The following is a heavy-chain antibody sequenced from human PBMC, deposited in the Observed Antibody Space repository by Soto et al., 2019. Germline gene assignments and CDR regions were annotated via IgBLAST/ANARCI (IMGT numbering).Heavy chain of an antibody. J-gene: IGHJ6*02. D-gene: IGHD3-10*01. CDR2: ISYDGSNK. Sequence: PGGSLRLSCAASGFTFSSYAMHWVRQAPGKGLEWVAVISYDGSNKYYADSVKGRFTISRDNSKNTLYLQMNSLRAEDTAVYYCAREFTMVRTTPYYYYGMDVWGQGTTVTVSS. CDR3: AREFTMVRTTPYYYYGMDV. CDR1: GFTFSSYA. V-gene: IGHV3-30-3*01.